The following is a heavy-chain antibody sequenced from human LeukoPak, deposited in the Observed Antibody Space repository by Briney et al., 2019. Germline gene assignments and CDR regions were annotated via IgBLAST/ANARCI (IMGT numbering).Heavy chain of an antibody. CDR3: AKDPVTMVRGVAGYFDY. CDR1: GFTFSNYG. J-gene: IGHJ4*02. V-gene: IGHV3-33*06. Sequence: GGSLRLSCAAPGFTFSNYGMHWVRQAPGKGLEWVAVIWYDGSNKYYADSVKGRFTMSRDNSKNTLYLQMNSLRAEDTAVYYCAKDPVTMVRGVAGYFDYWGQGTLVTVSS. CDR2: IWYDGSNK. D-gene: IGHD3-10*01.